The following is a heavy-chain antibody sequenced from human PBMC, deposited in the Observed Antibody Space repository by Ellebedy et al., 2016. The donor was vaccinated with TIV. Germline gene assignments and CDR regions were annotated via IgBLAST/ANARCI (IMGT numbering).Heavy chain of an antibody. CDR3: ARVGYSGYEGYYGMDV. CDR2: INPSGGST. Sequence: ASVKVSCKASGYTFTSYYMHWVRQAPGQGLEWMGIINPSGGSTSYAQKFQGRVTMTRDTSTSTVYMELSSLRSEDTAVYYCARVGYSGYEGYYGMDVWGQGTTVTVS. J-gene: IGHJ6*02. D-gene: IGHD5-12*01. CDR1: GYTFTSYY. V-gene: IGHV1-46*01.